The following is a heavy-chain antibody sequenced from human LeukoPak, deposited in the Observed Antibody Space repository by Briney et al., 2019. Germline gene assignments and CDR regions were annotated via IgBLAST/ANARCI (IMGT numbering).Heavy chain of an antibody. V-gene: IGHV3-7*01. J-gene: IGHJ6*03. CDR2: IKQDGSEK. Sequence: GGSLRLSCAASGFTFSSYWMNWVRQAPGKGLEWVANIKQDGSEKYYADSVKGRFTISRDNAKNSLCLQMNSLRAEDTAVYYCARVTYYDFWSGYSYYYYYMDVWGKGTTVTVSS. CDR1: GFTFSSYW. CDR3: ARVTYYDFWSGYSYYYYYMDV. D-gene: IGHD3-3*01.